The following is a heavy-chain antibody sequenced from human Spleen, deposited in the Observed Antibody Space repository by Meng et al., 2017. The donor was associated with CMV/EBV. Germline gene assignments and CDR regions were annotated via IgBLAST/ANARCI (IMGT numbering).Heavy chain of an antibody. CDR1: GSSISAGFY. J-gene: IGHJ4*02. V-gene: IGHV4-38-2*01. D-gene: IGHD3-10*01. CDR3: ARRSGYYSGSGRDYYFDY. CDR2: IYQNAST. Sequence: GSLRLSCSVSGSSISAGFYWGWIRQPPGKGLEWSGTIYQNASTYYNPSLKSRVTMSVDTSNNQFSLRLSSVTAADTAVYSCARRSGYYSGSGRDYYFDYWGQGKLVTVSS.